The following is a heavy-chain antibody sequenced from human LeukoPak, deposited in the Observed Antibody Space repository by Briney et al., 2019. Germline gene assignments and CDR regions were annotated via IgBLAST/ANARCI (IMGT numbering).Heavy chain of an antibody. CDR2: IYHTGNT. Sequence: SGTLSLTCAVSGGSITSSNWWSWVRQSPGKGLEWIGEIYHTGNTNYNPSLTSRLTISVDKSKNQFSLMLNSVTAADTAVYYCARSFSDSSGYRGAARYYYYYMDVWGKGTTVTVSS. J-gene: IGHJ6*03. D-gene: IGHD3-22*01. CDR3: ARSFSDSSGYRGAARYYYYYMDV. CDR1: GGSITSSNW. V-gene: IGHV4-4*02.